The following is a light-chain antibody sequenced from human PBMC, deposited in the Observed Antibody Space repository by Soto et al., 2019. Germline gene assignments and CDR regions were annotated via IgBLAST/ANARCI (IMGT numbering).Light chain of an antibody. Sequence: EIVFTQSPATLSVSPGERATLSCRASQSVGSNYLAWYQKKPGQAPRLLIYGASSRATGIPDRFSGSGSGTDFTLTISRLEPEDFAVYYCQQRLTFGGGTKVDIK. CDR3: QQRLT. CDR1: QSVGSNY. V-gene: IGKV3-20*01. CDR2: GAS. J-gene: IGKJ4*01.